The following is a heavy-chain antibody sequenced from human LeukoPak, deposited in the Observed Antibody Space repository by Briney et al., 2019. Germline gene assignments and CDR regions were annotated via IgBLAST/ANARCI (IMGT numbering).Heavy chain of an antibody. CDR2: IYHSGST. D-gene: IGHD6-13*01. CDR3: ARVRIAAAGTKMDYLDY. Sequence: SGTLSLTCAVSGGSISSSNWWSWVRQPPGKGLEWIGEIYHSGSTNYNPSLKSRVTISVDKSKNQFSLKLSSVTAADTAVYYCARVRIAAAGTKMDYLDYWGQGTLVTVSS. V-gene: IGHV4-4*02. CDR1: GGSISSSNW. J-gene: IGHJ4*02.